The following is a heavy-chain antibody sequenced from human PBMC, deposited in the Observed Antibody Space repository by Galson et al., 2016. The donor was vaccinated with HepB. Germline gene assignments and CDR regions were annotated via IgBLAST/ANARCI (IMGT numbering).Heavy chain of an antibody. CDR2: IWSDKNNR. Sequence: SLRLSCAASGFNFPTSGMHWIRQAPGKGLEWVAIIWSDKNNRYYADSVKGRFTISRDNSKNTVFLEMNSLRAEDTAVYFCATEGLIGGTYSYFQHWGPGTLVTVSP. J-gene: IGHJ1*01. CDR3: ATEGLIGGTYSYFQH. D-gene: IGHD1-26*01. V-gene: IGHV3-33*01. CDR1: GFNFPTSG.